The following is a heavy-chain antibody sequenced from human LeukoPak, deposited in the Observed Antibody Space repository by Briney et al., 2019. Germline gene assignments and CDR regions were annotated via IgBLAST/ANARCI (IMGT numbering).Heavy chain of an antibody. CDR3: ASARTSSRSWFTFDY. Sequence: PSETLSLTCTVSGGSISSSSYYWGWIRQPPGKGLEWIGRIYYSGSTYYNPSLKGQVTISVDTSKNQLSLKLTSVTAADTAVYYCASARTSSRSWFTFDYWGQGILVTVSS. V-gene: IGHV4-39*01. D-gene: IGHD6-13*01. CDR2: IYYSGST. J-gene: IGHJ4*02. CDR1: GGSISSSSYY.